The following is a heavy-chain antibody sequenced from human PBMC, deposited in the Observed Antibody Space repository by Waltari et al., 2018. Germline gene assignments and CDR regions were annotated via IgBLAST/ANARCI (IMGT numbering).Heavy chain of an antibody. D-gene: IGHD3-22*01. CDR3: ARVARKTYSSPVPGRDYYYGMDV. J-gene: IGHJ6*02. CDR2: INSEGSDT. Sequence: EEQLVESGGGLIQPGESLRVSCAVSGFTFNKYWMNWVRQSPGRGLVWVGRINSEGSDTSYADFVKGRFTISRDNAKNTVYLQMKSLRAEDTAVYFCARVARKTYSSPVPGRDYYYGMDVWGLGTTVTVSS. CDR1: GFTFNKYW. V-gene: IGHV3-74*01.